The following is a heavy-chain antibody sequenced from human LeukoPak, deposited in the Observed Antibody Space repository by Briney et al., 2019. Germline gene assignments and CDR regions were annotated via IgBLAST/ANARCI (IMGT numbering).Heavy chain of an antibody. D-gene: IGHD3-10*01. CDR3: ASLGASLVWDSGSFPDY. J-gene: IGHJ4*02. CDR1: GVYFSSSGCY. V-gene: IGHV4-39*01. CDR2: IFYTGNT. Sequence: IPSETLSLTCIVSGVYFSSSGCYWGWIRQPPGKGLEWIGSIFYTGNTYYNPSLKSRVTISADTSKNQFSLELKFVTAADTAVYYCASLGASLVWDSGSFPDYWGQGTLVTVSS.